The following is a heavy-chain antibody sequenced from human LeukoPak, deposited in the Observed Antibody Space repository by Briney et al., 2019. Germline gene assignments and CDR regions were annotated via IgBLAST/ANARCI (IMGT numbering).Heavy chain of an antibody. CDR1: GFTFSSYG. V-gene: IGHV3-48*01. J-gene: IGHJ6*03. Sequence: GGSLRLSCAASGFTFSSYGMNWVRQAPGKGLEWVSYISSSSNTIYYADSVKGRFTISRDNAKNSLYLRMNSLRAEDTPVYYCAKGTGLYSYGYDYYYMDVWGKGTTVTVSS. CDR3: AKGTGLYSYGYDYYYMDV. CDR2: ISSSSNTI. D-gene: IGHD5-18*01.